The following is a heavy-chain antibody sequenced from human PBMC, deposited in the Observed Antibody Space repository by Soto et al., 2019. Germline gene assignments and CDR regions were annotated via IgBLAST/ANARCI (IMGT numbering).Heavy chain of an antibody. CDR3: AKGPDPGAFDI. Sequence: PGGSLSLSCVASGFALASYAMTWVRQAPGKGLEWVSTFRGRGDGTYYADSVKGRFTVSRDNSNNQLYLQMNGLRAEDTAVYYCAKGPDPGAFDIWGQGTMVTVSS. D-gene: IGHD3-10*01. V-gene: IGHV3-23*01. CDR2: FRGRGDGT. J-gene: IGHJ3*02. CDR1: GFALASYA.